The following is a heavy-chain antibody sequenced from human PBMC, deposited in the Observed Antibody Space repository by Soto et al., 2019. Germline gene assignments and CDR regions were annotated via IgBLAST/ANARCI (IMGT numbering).Heavy chain of an antibody. D-gene: IGHD3-10*01. CDR2: VNGGGTT. V-gene: IGHV3-23*01. CDR1: GFTFTNYV. Sequence: PGGSLRLSCAASGFTFTNYVMNWVRQAPGKGLEWVSAVNGGGTTYYTDSVKGRFTISRDNSKNTVYLEMSSLRADDTALYYCARDQIGYGCCDYWGQGLQVTV. J-gene: IGHJ4*02. CDR3: ARDQIGYGCCDY.